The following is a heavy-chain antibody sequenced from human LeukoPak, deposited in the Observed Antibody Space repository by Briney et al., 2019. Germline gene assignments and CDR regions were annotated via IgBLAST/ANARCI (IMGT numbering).Heavy chain of an antibody. CDR3: ASGIAAAGHAEGDFDY. V-gene: IGHV1-2*02. D-gene: IGHD6-13*01. CDR1: GYTLSGYY. J-gene: IGHJ4*02. CDR2: INPNTGDT. Sequence: ASVKVSCKASGYTLSGYYIHWVRQAPGQGLELMGWINPNTGDTNYAQDFQGRVTMTRDTSITTAYMELSSLRSEDTAVYYCASGIAAAGHAEGDFDYWGQGTLVTVSS.